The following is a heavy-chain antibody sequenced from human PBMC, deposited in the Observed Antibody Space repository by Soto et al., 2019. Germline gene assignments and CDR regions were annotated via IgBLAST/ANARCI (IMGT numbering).Heavy chain of an antibody. V-gene: IGHV3-11*06. Sequence: GGSLRLSCVASGFTFSDYYMGWVRQAPGKGLEYISYIVTSSAYTNYADSVKGRFSISRDNAKNSLYLVMNSLRAEDSGVYYCARLRASSWYMGGYLDYWGLGTQVTVSS. CDR2: IVTSSAYT. CDR1: GFTFSDYY. CDR3: ARLRASSWYMGGYLDY. D-gene: IGHD6-13*01. J-gene: IGHJ4*02.